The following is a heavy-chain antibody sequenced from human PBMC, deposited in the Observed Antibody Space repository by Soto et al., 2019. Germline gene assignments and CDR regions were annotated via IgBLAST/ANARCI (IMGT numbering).Heavy chain of an antibody. J-gene: IGHJ4*02. CDR1: GFTFSSYA. CDR2: ISGSGGST. V-gene: IGHV3-23*01. D-gene: IGHD3-10*01. Sequence: GGSLRLSCAASGFTFSSYAMSWVRQAPGKGLEWVSAISGSGGSTYYADSVKGRFTISRDNSKNTLYLQMNSLRAEDTAVYYCAKDPITMVRAPTDIIDYWGQGTLVTVSS. CDR3: AKDPITMVRAPTDIIDY.